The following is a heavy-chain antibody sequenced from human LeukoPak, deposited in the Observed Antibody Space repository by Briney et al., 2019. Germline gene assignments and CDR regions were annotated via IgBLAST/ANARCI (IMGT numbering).Heavy chain of an antibody. CDR1: GYSFTSSW. J-gene: IGHJ4*02. V-gene: IGHV5-51*01. CDR3: ARHVSAGLGEYQFDY. D-gene: IGHD3-10*01. CDR2: IQPGDSET. Sequence: GESLKISCKGSGYSFTSSWIGWVRHMPGKGLGWMGIIQPGDSETRYSPSFQGQVTIPADKSTSTAYLQWSSLKASDTAIYYCARHVSAGLGEYQFDYWGQGTLVTVSS.